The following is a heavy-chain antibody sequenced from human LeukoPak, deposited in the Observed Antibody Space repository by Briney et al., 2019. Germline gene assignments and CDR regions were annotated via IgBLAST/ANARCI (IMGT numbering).Heavy chain of an antibody. D-gene: IGHD7-27*01. CDR2: INHSGST. V-gene: IGHV4-34*01. Sequence: SETLSLTCAVYGGSFSGYYWSWIRQPPGKGLEWIGEINHSGSTNYNPSLKSRVTISVDTSKNQFSLKLSSVTAADTAVYYCARLSMGTNWFDPWGQGTLVTVSS. CDR3: ARLSMGTNWFDP. CDR1: GGSFSGYY. J-gene: IGHJ5*02.